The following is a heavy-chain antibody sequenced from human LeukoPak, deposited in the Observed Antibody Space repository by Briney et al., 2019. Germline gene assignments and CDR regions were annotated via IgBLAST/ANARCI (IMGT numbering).Heavy chain of an antibody. D-gene: IGHD3-22*01. CDR2: IYYSGST. CDR1: GGSISSYY. Sequence: ASETLSLTCTVSGGSISSYYWSWIRQPPGKGLEWIGYIYYSGSTNYNPSLKSRVTISVDTSKNQFSLKLRSVTAADTAVYYCARGTMMVGPWGQGTLVTVSS. CDR3: ARGTMMVGP. V-gene: IGHV4-59*01. J-gene: IGHJ5*02.